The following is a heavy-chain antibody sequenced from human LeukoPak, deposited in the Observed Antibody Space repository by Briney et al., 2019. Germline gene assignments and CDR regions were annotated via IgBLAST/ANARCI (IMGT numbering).Heavy chain of an antibody. CDR2: IRSKAYGGTT. D-gene: IGHD3-22*01. V-gene: IGHV3-49*03. CDR3: TRRVRDSSGYYWGHFDY. CDR1: GLTFGDYA. Sequence: GGSLRLPCTASGLTFGDYAMSWFRQAPGKGLDWVGFIRSKAYGGTTEYAASVKGRFTISRYDSKSIAYLQMNSLKTEDTAVYYCTRRVRDSSGYYWGHFDYWGQGTLVTVSS. J-gene: IGHJ4*02.